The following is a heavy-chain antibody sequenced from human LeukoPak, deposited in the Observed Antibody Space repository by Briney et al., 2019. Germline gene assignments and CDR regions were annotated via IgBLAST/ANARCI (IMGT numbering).Heavy chain of an antibody. CDR3: ARGKMIGGWYAYYYYGMDV. J-gene: IGHJ6*02. CDR2: IYYSGST. CDR1: GGSFSGYY. D-gene: IGHD6-19*01. V-gene: IGHV4-59*01. Sequence: KPSETLSLTCAVYGGSFSGYYWSWIRQPPGKGLEWIGYIYYSGSTNYNPSLKSRVTISVDTSKNQFSLKLSSVTAADTAVYYCARGKMIGGWYAYYYYGMDVWGQGTTITVSS.